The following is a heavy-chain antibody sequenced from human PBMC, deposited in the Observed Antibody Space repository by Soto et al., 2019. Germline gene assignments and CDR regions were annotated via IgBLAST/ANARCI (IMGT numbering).Heavy chain of an antibody. CDR3: ARDIGLYGSGGSCYSCDY. CDR1: GFTFSSYS. Sequence: EVQLVESGGGLVKPGGSLRLSCAASGFTFSSYSLNWVRQAPGKGLEWVSSISSSSSYIYYADSVKGRFTISRDNAKNSLYLQMNSLRAEDTAVYYCARDIGLYGSGGSCYSCDYWGQGTLVTVSS. CDR2: ISSSSSYI. V-gene: IGHV3-21*01. D-gene: IGHD2-15*01. J-gene: IGHJ4*02.